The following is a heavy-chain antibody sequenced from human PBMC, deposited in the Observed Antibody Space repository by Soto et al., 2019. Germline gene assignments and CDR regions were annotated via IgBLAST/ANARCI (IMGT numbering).Heavy chain of an antibody. CDR1: GGSISPYY. V-gene: IGHV4-59*01. Sequence: SGTLSLTCTVSGGSISPYYWSWIRQPPGKGQEWIGFIYYSVSTNYNPSLKSRVTISVDTSQNQFSLKLTSVTAADTAVYYCARARQWLVFNYWGQGSLVTV. CDR3: ARARQWLVFNY. CDR2: IYYSVST. J-gene: IGHJ4*02. D-gene: IGHD6-19*01.